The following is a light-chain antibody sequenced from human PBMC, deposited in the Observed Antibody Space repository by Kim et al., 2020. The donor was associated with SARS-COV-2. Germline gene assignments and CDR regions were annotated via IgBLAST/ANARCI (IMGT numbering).Light chain of an antibody. V-gene: IGLV4-60*03. J-gene: IGLJ3*02. CDR3: ETWDSNTRV. Sequence: SSVKLTCTLSSGNSSNIIAWHQHQPGKAPRYLMKVEGSGSYNKGSGVPDRFSGSSSGADRYLTISDLQSEDEADYYCETWDSNTRVFGGGTQLTVL. CDR2: VEGSGSY. CDR1: SGNSSNI.